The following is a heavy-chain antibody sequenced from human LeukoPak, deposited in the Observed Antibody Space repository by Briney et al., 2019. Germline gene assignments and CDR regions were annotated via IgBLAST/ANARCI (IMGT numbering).Heavy chain of an antibody. Sequence: ASVKVSCKASGYTFTGYYMHWVRQAPGQGLEWMGWINPNSGGTNYAQKFQGRATMTRDTSISTAYMELSRLRSDDTALYYCARGVAVTALPYYYYYVDVWGKGTTVTISS. D-gene: IGHD2-21*02. CDR2: INPNSGGT. CDR3: ARGVAVTALPYYYYYVDV. V-gene: IGHV1-2*02. CDR1: GYTFTGYY. J-gene: IGHJ6*03.